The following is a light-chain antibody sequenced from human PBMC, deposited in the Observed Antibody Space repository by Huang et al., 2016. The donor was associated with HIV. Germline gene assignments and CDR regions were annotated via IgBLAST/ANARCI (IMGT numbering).Light chain of an antibody. CDR1: QSVTSS. V-gene: IGKV3-15*01. Sequence: EIVMTQSPASLSVSPGERATLSCRASQSVTSSFAWYQQKPGQAPRLLIYDASTRATGIPARFSGSGSGTEFTLTISSLQSEDFAVYYCQQYNNWQTFGQGTKLQIK. CDR3: QQYNNWQT. CDR2: DAS. J-gene: IGKJ2*01.